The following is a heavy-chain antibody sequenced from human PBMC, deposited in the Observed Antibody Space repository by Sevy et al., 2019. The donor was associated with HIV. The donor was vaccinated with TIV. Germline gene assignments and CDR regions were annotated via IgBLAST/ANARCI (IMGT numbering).Heavy chain of an antibody. CDR3: AIVVVPAALDFDI. Sequence: ASVKVSCKASGGTFSSYAISWVRQAPGQGLEWMGGIIPIFGTANYAQTFQGRVTITADESTSTAYMELSSLRSEDTAVYYCAIVVVPAALDFDIWGQGTMVTVSS. CDR1: GGTFSSYA. D-gene: IGHD2-2*01. J-gene: IGHJ3*02. V-gene: IGHV1-69*13. CDR2: IIPIFGTA.